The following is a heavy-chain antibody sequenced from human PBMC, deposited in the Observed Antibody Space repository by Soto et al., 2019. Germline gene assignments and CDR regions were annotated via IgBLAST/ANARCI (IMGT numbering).Heavy chain of an antibody. CDR2: IFWDDDK. CDR3: SHRSSDSRTSSVDS. CDR1: GFSLTTEGVD. V-gene: IGHV2-5*02. D-gene: IGHD3-22*01. Sequence: QITLEESGPTLLKPTQTLTLTCTFSGFSLTTEGVDVAWAHQSPGKAPEWLAVIFWDDDKRFKPSLRSRLTISKETAKSQVYLTLTRVNPVDTATYFCSHRSSDSRTSSVDSWGPGTLVTVSS. J-gene: IGHJ1*01.